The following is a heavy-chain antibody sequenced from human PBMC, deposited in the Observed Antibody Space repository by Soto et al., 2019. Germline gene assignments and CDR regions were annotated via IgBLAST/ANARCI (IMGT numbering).Heavy chain of an antibody. CDR1: GFTFSNYW. CDR3: ARDPPRLQVGEVKYYGLDV. CDR2: IKQDGSEK. J-gene: IGHJ6*02. Sequence: PGGSLRLSCTASGFTFSNYWMTWVRQAPGKGLEWVANIKQDGSEKYYVDSVKGRFTISKDNAKNSLYLQLNSLRAEDTGVYYCARDPPRLQVGEVKYYGLDVWGQGTTVTVSS. D-gene: IGHD6-25*01. V-gene: IGHV3-7*01.